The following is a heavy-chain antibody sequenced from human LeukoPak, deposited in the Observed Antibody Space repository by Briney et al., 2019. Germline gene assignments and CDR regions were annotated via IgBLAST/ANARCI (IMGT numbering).Heavy chain of an antibody. CDR2: ISSSSSYI. V-gene: IGHV3-21*04. J-gene: IGHJ4*02. Sequence: GGSLRLSCAASGFTFSSYSMNWVRQAPGKGLEWVSSISSSSSYIYYADSVKGRFTISRDNAKNSLYLQMNSLRAEDTAVYYCARGMVRGVIIGFDYWGQGTLVTVSS. CDR3: ARGMVRGVIIGFDY. CDR1: GFTFSSYS. D-gene: IGHD3-10*01.